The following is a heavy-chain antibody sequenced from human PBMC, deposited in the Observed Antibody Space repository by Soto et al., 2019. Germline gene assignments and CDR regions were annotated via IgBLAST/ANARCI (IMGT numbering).Heavy chain of an antibody. Sequence: PSETLSLTCTVSGGSISSSSYYWGWIRQPPGKGLEWIGSIYYSGSTYYNPSLKSRVTISVDTSKNQFSLKLSSVTAADTAVYYCASRIAAAGTAWFDPWGQGTLVTVSS. CDR2: IYYSGST. D-gene: IGHD6-13*01. CDR1: GGSISSSSYY. CDR3: ASRIAAAGTAWFDP. V-gene: IGHV4-39*01. J-gene: IGHJ5*02.